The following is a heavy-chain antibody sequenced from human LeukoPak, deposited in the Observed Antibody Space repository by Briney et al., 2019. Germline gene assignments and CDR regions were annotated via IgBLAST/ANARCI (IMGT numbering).Heavy chain of an antibody. V-gene: IGHV1-18*01. CDR2: ISTYIANT. Sequence: ASVKVSCKASGYTFTNYAITWARQAPGQGLEWMGWISTYIANTKYAQNFQGRVTMTTDTSTSTAYMELRNLRSDDTAMYYCARDNPTSPNPSHYGDYVPFDYWGQGTLVTVSS. D-gene: IGHD4-17*01. J-gene: IGHJ4*02. CDR3: ARDNPTSPNPSHYGDYVPFDY. CDR1: GYTFTNYA.